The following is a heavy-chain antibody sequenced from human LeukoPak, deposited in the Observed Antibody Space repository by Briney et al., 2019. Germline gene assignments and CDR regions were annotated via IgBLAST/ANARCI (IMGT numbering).Heavy chain of an antibody. V-gene: IGHV4-34*01. D-gene: IGHD3-10*01. CDR3: ADYYGSGSYYNNYYYGMDV. CDR1: GGSFSGYY. J-gene: IGHJ6*02. Sequence: SETLSLTCAVYGGSFSGYYWSWIRQPPGKGLEWIGEINHSGSTNYNPSLKSRVTISVDTSKNQFSLKLSSVTAADTAVYYCADYYGSGSYYNNYYYGMDVWGQGTTVTVSS. CDR2: INHSGST.